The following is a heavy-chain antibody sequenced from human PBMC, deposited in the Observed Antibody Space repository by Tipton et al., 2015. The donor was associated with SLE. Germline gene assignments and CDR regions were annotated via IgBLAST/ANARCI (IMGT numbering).Heavy chain of an antibody. Sequence: VQLVQSGGVVVQPGGFLRLSCAASGFTFDDYAIHWVRQAPGKGLEWVSLIIWDGSIIYYVDSVKGRFTISRDNSKNSLYLQMNSLRPEDTALYYCAKDITNNWLGLSNWGQGTLVTVSS. D-gene: IGHD6-19*01. J-gene: IGHJ4*02. CDR1: GFTFDDYA. V-gene: IGHV3-43D*04. CDR2: IIWDGSII. CDR3: AKDITNNWLGLSN.